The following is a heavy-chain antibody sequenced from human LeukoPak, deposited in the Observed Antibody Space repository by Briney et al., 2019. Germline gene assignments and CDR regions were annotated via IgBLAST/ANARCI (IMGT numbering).Heavy chain of an antibody. CDR1: GGSISSSNW. CDR2: IYHSGST. Sequence: PSETLSLTCAVSGGSISSSNWWSWVRQPPGKGLEWIGEIYHSGSTNYNPSLKSRVTISVDKSKNQFSLKLSSVTAADTAVYYRARDGCSSGSCIDYWGQGTLVTVSS. D-gene: IGHD2-15*01. V-gene: IGHV4-4*02. CDR3: ARDGCSSGSCIDY. J-gene: IGHJ4*02.